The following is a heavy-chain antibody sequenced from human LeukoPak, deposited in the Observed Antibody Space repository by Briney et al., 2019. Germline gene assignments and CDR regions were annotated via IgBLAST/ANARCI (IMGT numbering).Heavy chain of an antibody. Sequence: PGGSLRLSCAASGFTFSSYGMHWVRQAPGKGLEWVSSISSSSSYIYYADSVKGRFTISRDNAKNSLYLQMNSLRAEDTAVYFCARHSGSYSAYDAFDIWGQGTMVTVSS. V-gene: IGHV3-21*01. CDR1: GFTFSSYG. CDR3: ARHSGSYSAYDAFDI. CDR2: ISSSSSYI. J-gene: IGHJ3*02. D-gene: IGHD1-26*01.